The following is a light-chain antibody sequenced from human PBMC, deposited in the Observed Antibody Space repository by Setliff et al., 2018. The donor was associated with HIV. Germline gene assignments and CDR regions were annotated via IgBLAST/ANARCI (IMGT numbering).Light chain of an antibody. Sequence: QSVLTQPASVSGSPGQSITISCTGTSSDIGRYNYVSRYQQYPGRGPTLVIFDVSERPSGVSNRFSGSKSGNTASLIISGLQPDDDADYYCCSYARGSTYVFGSGTKVTV. CDR2: DVS. CDR3: CSYARGSTYV. J-gene: IGLJ1*01. V-gene: IGLV2-14*03. CDR1: SSDIGRYNY.